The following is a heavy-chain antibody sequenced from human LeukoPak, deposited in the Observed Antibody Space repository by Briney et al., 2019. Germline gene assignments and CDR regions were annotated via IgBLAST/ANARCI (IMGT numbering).Heavy chain of an antibody. CDR3: ARAAAPPPAYYYYGMDV. J-gene: IGHJ6*02. D-gene: IGHD2-15*01. CDR1: GYTFTSYD. CDR2: MNPNSGNT. Sequence: GASVKVSCKASGYTFTSYDINWVRQATGQGLEWMGWMNPNSGNTGCAQKFQGRVTMTRNTSISTAYMELSSLRSEDTAVYYCARAAAPPPAYYYYGMDVWGQGTTVTVFS. V-gene: IGHV1-8*01.